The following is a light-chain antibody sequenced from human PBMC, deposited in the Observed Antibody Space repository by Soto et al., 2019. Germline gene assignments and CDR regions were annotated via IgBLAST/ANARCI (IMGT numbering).Light chain of an antibody. Sequence: DIQMTQSPSLVSASVGDRVFITCRASQDISSWLVWYQQRPGKAPNLLIYAASSLQSGVPSRFSGSGSGKDFTLTISSLQPEDFATYYCQQAHSLPLTFGGETKVENX. CDR3: QQAHSLPLT. CDR2: AAS. V-gene: IGKV1-12*01. J-gene: IGKJ4*01. CDR1: QDISSW.